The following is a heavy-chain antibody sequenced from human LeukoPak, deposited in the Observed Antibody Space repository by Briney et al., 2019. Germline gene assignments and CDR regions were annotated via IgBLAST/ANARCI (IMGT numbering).Heavy chain of an antibody. J-gene: IGHJ5*02. V-gene: IGHV1-69*13. Sequence: SVKVSCKASGGTFSSYAISWVRQAPGQGLEWMGGIIPIFGTANYAQKFQGRVTITADESTSTAYMELSSLRSEDTAVYYCARDDSSGYYRNWFDPWGQGTLVTVSS. D-gene: IGHD3-22*01. CDR2: IIPIFGTA. CDR3: ARDDSSGYYRNWFDP. CDR1: GGTFSSYA.